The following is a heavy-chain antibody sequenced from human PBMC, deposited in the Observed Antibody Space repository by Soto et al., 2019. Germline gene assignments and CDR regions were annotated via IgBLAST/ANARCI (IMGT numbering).Heavy chain of an antibody. J-gene: IGHJ6*02. D-gene: IGHD2-2*01. V-gene: IGHV1-69*01. Sequence: QVQLVQSGAEVKKPGSSVKVSCKASGGTFSSYAISWVRQAPGQGLEWMGGIIPIFGTANYAQKFQCRVTITADESTSTAYMELSSLRSEDTAVYYCAREGDIVVVPAAINGMDVWGQGTTVTVSS. CDR1: GGTFSSYA. CDR2: IIPIFGTA. CDR3: AREGDIVVVPAAINGMDV.